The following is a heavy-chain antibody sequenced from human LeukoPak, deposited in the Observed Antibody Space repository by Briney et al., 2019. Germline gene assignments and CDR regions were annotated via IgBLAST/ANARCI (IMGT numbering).Heavy chain of an antibody. CDR1: GFTFSSFW. V-gene: IGHV3-74*01. D-gene: IGHD1-26*01. J-gene: IGHJ4*02. CDR3: ASSWELPDVSY. Sequence: PGGSLRLSCAASGFTFSSFWMHWVRQAPGKGLVWVSRINSDGSSTSYADSVKGRFTISRDNAKNTLYLQMNSLRAEDTAVYYCASSWELPDVSYWGQGTLVTVSS. CDR2: INSDGSST.